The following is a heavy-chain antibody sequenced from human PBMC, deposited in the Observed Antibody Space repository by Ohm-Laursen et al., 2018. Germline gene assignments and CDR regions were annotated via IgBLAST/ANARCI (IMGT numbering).Heavy chain of an antibody. CDR1: GFTFSSYW. Sequence: GSLRLSCSATGFTFSSYWMSWVRQAPGKGLEWVANIKQDGSEKYYVDSVKGRFTISRDNAKNSLYLQMNSLRAEDTAVYYCARDESAYYYDSSGSPHPTPHDAFDIWGQGTMVTVSS. CDR2: IKQDGSEK. V-gene: IGHV3-7*01. CDR3: ARDESAYYYDSSGSPHPTPHDAFDI. D-gene: IGHD3-22*01. J-gene: IGHJ3*02.